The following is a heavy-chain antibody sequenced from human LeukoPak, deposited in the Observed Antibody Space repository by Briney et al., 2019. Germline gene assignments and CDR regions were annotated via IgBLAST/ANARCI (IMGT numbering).Heavy chain of an antibody. CDR1: GGSFSGYY. Sequence: SETLSLTCAVYGGSFSGYYWSWIRQPPGKGLEWIGSIFYSGNTYDNPSLKSRVTISVDTSKNQFSLKLNSVTAADTAVYYCARQRSKWLQSSFDYWGQGTLVTVSS. CDR3: ARQRSKWLQSSFDY. D-gene: IGHD5-24*01. CDR2: IFYSGNT. V-gene: IGHV4-34*12. J-gene: IGHJ4*02.